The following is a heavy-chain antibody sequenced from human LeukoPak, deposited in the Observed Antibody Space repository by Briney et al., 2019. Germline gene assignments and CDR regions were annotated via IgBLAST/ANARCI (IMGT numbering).Heavy chain of an antibody. D-gene: IGHD2-15*01. CDR1: GFTFSSYA. Sequence: GGSLRLSCAASGFTFSSYAMSWVRQAPGKGLEWVSAISGSGGSTYYADSVKGRFTISRDNSKNTLYLQMNSLRAEDTAVYYCAKAGREDIVVVVALWIWGQGTLVTVSS. CDR2: ISGSGGST. J-gene: IGHJ4*02. CDR3: AKAGREDIVVVVALWI. V-gene: IGHV3-23*01.